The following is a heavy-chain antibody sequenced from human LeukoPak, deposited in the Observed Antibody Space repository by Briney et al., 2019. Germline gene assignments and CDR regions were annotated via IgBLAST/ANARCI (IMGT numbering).Heavy chain of an antibody. CDR1: GGSISSGGYY. CDR2: IYYSGST. Sequence: PSQTLSLTCTVSGGSISSGGYYWSWIRQHPGKGLEWIGYIYYSGSTYYNPSLKSRVTIPVDTSKNQFSLKLSSVTAADTAVYYCARLRGVQTVSYWYFDLWGRGTLVTVSS. D-gene: IGHD1-1*01. CDR3: ARLRGVQTVSYWYFDL. V-gene: IGHV4-31*03. J-gene: IGHJ2*01.